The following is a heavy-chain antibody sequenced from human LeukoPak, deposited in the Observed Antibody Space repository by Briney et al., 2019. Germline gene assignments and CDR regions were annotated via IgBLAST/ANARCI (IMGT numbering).Heavy chain of an antibody. V-gene: IGHV1-18*01. D-gene: IGHD3-22*01. CDR3: ARNYYDSSGSPFDY. CDR2: ISAYNGNT. J-gene: IGHJ4*02. CDR1: GYTFTSYG. Sequence: ASVKASCKASGYTFTSYGISWVRQAPGQGLEWMGWISAYNGNTNYAQKLQGRVTMTTDTSTSTAYMELRRLRSDDTAVYYCARNYYDSSGSPFDYWGQGTLVTVSS.